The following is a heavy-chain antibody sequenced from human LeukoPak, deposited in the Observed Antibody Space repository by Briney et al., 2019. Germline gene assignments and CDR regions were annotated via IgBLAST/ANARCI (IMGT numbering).Heavy chain of an antibody. D-gene: IGHD3-3*01. CDR2: IYTSGST. V-gene: IGHV4-61*02. J-gene: IGHJ3*02. Sequence: SQTLSLTCTVSGGSISSGSYYWSWIRQPAGTGLEWIGRIYTSGSTNYNPSLKSRVTISVDTSKNQFSLKLSSVTDADTAVYYCARDGISTIFGVVITTDAFDIWGQGTMVTVSS. CDR3: ARDGISTIFGVVITTDAFDI. CDR1: GGSISSGSYY.